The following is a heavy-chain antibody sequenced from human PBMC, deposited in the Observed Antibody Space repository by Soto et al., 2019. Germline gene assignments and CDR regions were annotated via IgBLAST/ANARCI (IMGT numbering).Heavy chain of an antibody. CDR3: ARQRSYDNSGYSRFDY. CDR1: GGSISSSYY. D-gene: IGHD3-22*01. V-gene: IGHV4-61*03. Sequence: SETLSLTCTVSGGSISSSYYWSWIRQPPGKGLEWIGYIYYSGSTNYNPSLKSRVTISVDTSKNHFSLKLSSVTAADTAVYYCARQRSYDNSGYSRFDYWGQGTLVTVSS. CDR2: IYYSGST. J-gene: IGHJ4*02.